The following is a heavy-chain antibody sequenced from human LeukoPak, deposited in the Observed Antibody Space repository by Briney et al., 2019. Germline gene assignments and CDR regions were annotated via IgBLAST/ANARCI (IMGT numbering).Heavy chain of an antibody. CDR1: GFTFTTYD. CDR3: ARDQDEYSRYYYYGMDV. J-gene: IGHJ6*02. V-gene: IGHV3-21*01. D-gene: IGHD6-6*01. Sequence: GGSLRLSCAASGFTFTTYDMNWVRQAPRKGLEWVSYISRNSAFIYYADSVKGRFTISRDNAKNSLYLQMNSLRAEDTAVYYCARDQDEYSRYYYYGMDVWGQGTTVTVSS. CDR2: ISRNSAFI.